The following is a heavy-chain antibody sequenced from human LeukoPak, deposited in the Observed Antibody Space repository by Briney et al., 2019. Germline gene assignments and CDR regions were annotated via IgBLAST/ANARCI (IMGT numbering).Heavy chain of an antibody. D-gene: IGHD1-7*01. Sequence: SETLSLTCTVSGVSISSGTYYWTWVRQPAGKGLEWIGLIYTSGSTNYNPSLKSRVTISVDTSKNQFSLKLSSVTAADTAVYYCARNGRITGTTRAQESTGFDPWGQGTLVTVSS. J-gene: IGHJ5*02. CDR1: GVSISSGTYY. CDR2: IYTSGST. V-gene: IGHV4-61*02. CDR3: ARNGRITGTTRAQESTGFDP.